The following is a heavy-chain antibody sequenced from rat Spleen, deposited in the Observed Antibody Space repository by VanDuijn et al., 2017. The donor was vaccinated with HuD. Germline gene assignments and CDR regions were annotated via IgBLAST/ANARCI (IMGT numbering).Heavy chain of an antibody. CDR2: RWYDGET. V-gene: IGHV2-34*01. CDR1: GFSLPIYG. J-gene: IGHJ2*01. D-gene: IGHD1-5*01. Sequence: QVQLKESGPGPVQPSETLSPTCTVPGFSLPIYGVRCVRHPSGKGHEWRGRRWYDGETAYNSALKSRLRISRDTSKNQVSVKMHSLQTEDTGTYYCTRDSSTTGDYFDYWGQGVMVTVSS. CDR3: TRDSSTTGDYFDY.